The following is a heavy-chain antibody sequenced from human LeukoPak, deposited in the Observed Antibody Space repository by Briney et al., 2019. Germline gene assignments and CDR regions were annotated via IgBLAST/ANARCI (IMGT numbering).Heavy chain of an antibody. Sequence: GGSLRLSCAASGFTFSSYGMHWVRQAPGKGLEWVAVISYDGSNKYYADSVKDRFTISRDNSKNTLYLQMNSLRAEDTAVYYCAKGSDILTGYSDGVFDYWGQGTLVTVSS. CDR1: GFTFSSYG. D-gene: IGHD3-9*01. V-gene: IGHV3-30*18. CDR2: ISYDGSNK. J-gene: IGHJ4*02. CDR3: AKGSDILTGYSDGVFDY.